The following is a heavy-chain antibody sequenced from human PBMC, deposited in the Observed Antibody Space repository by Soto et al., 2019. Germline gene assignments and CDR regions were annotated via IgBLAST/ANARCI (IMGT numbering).Heavy chain of an antibody. CDR2: ISGSGANT. CDR1: GFTFSSYA. J-gene: IGHJ4*02. Sequence: HPGGSLRLSCAASGFTFSSYAMSWVRQAPGKGLEWVSAISGSGANTYYEDSVKGRFTISRDNSKNTLYLQMNSLRAEDTAVYYCAKRVGAGNGSNVIRSDYWGQGTLVTVSS. D-gene: IGHD6-19*01. V-gene: IGHV3-23*01. CDR3: AKRVGAGNGSNVIRSDY.